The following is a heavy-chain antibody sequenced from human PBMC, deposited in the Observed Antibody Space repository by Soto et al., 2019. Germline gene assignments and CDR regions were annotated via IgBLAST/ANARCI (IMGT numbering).Heavy chain of an antibody. CDR3: VRDLGCISTPCHAHFAF. D-gene: IGHD2-2*01. Sequence: GGSLRLSCAASGFSFTDSYMSWIRQAPGKGLEWVSHITSGSSSKYYADSVKGRFTISRDNAKKSVYLQMNSLRDEDTAVYYCVRDLGCISTPCHAHFAFWGLVTLVSVSS. V-gene: IGHV3-11*06. J-gene: IGHJ4*02. CDR2: ITSGSSSK. CDR1: GFSFTDSY.